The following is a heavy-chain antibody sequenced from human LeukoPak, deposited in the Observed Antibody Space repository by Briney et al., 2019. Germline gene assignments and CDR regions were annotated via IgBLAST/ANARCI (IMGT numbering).Heavy chain of an antibody. D-gene: IGHD2-2*01. V-gene: IGHV3-23*01. CDR2: ISGSDRST. CDR1: GFTFSTLG. Sequence: GGSLRLSCAASGFTFSTLGMTWVRQAPGKGLEWVSGISGSDRSTYYADSVKGRFTISRDDAKNTVYLQMNSLRAEDTAVHYCAKGRASCCDYWGLGALVTVSS. CDR3: AKGRASCCDY. J-gene: IGHJ4*02.